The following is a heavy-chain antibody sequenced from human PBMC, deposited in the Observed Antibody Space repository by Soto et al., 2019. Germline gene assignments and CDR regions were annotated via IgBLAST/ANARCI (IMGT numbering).Heavy chain of an antibody. Sequence: EVQLVESGGGLIQPGGSLRLSCAASGFSVTRTYMTWVRQAPGKGLEWVSVIYRDDKTFYADSVKGRFTISRDNSKNSLYLQMNSLRAEDTALYYCARDSRSIGDKYGLDYWGQGSLVTVSS. CDR1: GFSVTRTY. D-gene: IGHD1-26*01. V-gene: IGHV3-53*01. CDR2: IYRDDKT. CDR3: ARDSRSIGDKYGLDY. J-gene: IGHJ4*02.